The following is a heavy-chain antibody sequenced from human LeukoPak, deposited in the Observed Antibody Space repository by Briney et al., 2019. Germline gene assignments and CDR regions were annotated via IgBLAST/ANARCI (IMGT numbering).Heavy chain of an antibody. CDR3: ARVGVGDWGSGWDH. CDR2: ISSGGGVT. CDR1: NFTFRTYS. Sequence: PTGGSLRLSCGASNFTFRTYSMIWARQTAGTGLEWISYISSGGGVTHYAESVKGRFSISRDNAKNSLFLQMNRLKDEDTAVYYCARVGVGDWGSGWDHWGQGARVTVSS. V-gene: IGHV3-48*02. D-gene: IGHD3-16*01. J-gene: IGHJ4*02.